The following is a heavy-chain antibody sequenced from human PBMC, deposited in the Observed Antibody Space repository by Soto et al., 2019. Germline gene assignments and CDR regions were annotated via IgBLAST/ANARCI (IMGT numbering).Heavy chain of an antibody. J-gene: IGHJ3*02. CDR1: GGSISSYY. D-gene: IGHD1-26*01. V-gene: IGHV4-59*01. CDR3: ARRYRSAFDI. CDR2: IYYSGST. Sequence: PSETLSLTCTVSGGSISSYYWSWIRQPPGKGLEWIGYIYYSGSTNYNPSLKSRVTISVDTSKNQFSLKLSSVTTADTAVYYCARRYRSAFDIWGQGTMVT.